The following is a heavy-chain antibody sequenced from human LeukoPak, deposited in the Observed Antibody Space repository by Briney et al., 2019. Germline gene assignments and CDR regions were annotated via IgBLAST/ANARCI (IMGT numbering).Heavy chain of an antibody. J-gene: IGHJ3*02. D-gene: IGHD3-22*01. Sequence: HGESLKISCKGSGYSFTSYWIGWVRQMPGKGLEWMGIIYPGDSDTRYSPSFQGQVTISADKSISTAYLQWSSLKASDTAMYYCARRGVSGYYSNYAFDIWGQGTMVTVSS. CDR2: IYPGDSDT. CDR3: ARRGVSGYYSNYAFDI. V-gene: IGHV5-51*01. CDR1: GYSFTSYW.